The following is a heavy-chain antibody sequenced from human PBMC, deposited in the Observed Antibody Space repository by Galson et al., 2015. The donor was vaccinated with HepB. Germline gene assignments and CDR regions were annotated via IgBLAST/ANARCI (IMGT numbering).Heavy chain of an antibody. CDR3: ARAGGSLGEWELRGAFDY. CDR1: GFTFSSYS. CDR2: ISSSSSYI. D-gene: IGHD1-26*01. Sequence: SLRLSCAASGFTFSSYSMNWVRQAPGKGLEWVSSISSSSSYIYYADSVKGRFTISRDNAKNSLYLQMNSLRAEDTAVYYCARAGGSLGEWELRGAFDYWGQGTLVTVSS. V-gene: IGHV3-21*01. J-gene: IGHJ4*02.